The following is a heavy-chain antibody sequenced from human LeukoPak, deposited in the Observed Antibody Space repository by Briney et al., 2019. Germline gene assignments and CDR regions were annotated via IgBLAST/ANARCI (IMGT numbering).Heavy chain of an antibody. D-gene: IGHD3-3*02. CDR2: ILHSGTT. V-gene: IGHV4-38-2*02. Sequence: SETLSLTCTVSGSSISSGDSWGWIRQPPGRGLEWIARILHSGTTYYTPSLKSRVRISLDPSKNQLSLSLRSVTAADTAVYYCARGWSILRGGDWFDPWGQGTLVTVSS. CDR1: GSSISSGDS. J-gene: IGHJ5*02. CDR3: ARGWSILRGGDWFDP.